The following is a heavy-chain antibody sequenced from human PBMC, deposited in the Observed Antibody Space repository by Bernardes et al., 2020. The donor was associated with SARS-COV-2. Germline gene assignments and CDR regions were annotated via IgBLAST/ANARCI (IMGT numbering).Heavy chain of an antibody. V-gene: IGHV4-34*01. D-gene: IGHD3-10*01. J-gene: IGHJ6*02. Sequence: SQSLSPTCAVYNASFRGYSWIWIRQPPGQGLEWIGEINQSGSTKYNPSLKSRLTISIDTSKNQFSLKLKSVTAADTAVYYCARGPPFLMARMGGRVTDVWGQGATVTVSS. CDR1: NASFRGYS. CDR3: ARGPPFLMARMGGRVTDV. CDR2: INQSGST.